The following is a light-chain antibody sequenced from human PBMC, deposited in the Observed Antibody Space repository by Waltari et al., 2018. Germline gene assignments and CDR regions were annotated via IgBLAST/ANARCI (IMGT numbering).Light chain of an antibody. CDR1: QSVLFSSNNKNY. Sequence: DIVMTQSPDSLAVSLGDRATINCQSSQSVLFSSNNKNYLAWYQQKPGQPPQLLIYWASTRESGVPDRFAGSGSGTDFTLTISTLQAEDVAVYYCQQYYSVPFTFGPGTKVDIK. J-gene: IGKJ3*01. CDR2: WAS. V-gene: IGKV4-1*01. CDR3: QQYYSVPFT.